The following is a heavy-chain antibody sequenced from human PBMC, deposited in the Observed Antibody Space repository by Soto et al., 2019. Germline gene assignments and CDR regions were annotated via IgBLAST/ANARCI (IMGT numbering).Heavy chain of an antibody. Sequence: PGGSLRLACAASGFTFSSYAMSWVRQAPGKGLEWVSAISASGGSTYYADSVKGRFTISRDNSKSTLYLQMNSLRAEDTAVYYCAVRGSSYWFGPWGQGTLVTVSS. J-gene: IGHJ5*02. V-gene: IGHV3-23*01. D-gene: IGHD6-13*01. CDR1: GFTFSSYA. CDR3: AVRGSSYWFGP. CDR2: ISASGGST.